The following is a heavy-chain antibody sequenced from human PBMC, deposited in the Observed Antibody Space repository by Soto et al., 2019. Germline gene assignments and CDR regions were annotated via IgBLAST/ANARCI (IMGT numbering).Heavy chain of an antibody. Sequence: GASVKVSCKASGYTFTSYGISWVRQAPGQGLEWMGWISAYNGNTNYAQKLQGRVTMTTDTSTSTAYMELRSLRSDDTAVYYCARERGAAALVYYYYYGMDDWGQVTTFTAS. CDR3: ARERGAAALVYYYYYGMDD. CDR2: ISAYNGNT. V-gene: IGHV1-18*01. J-gene: IGHJ6*01. CDR1: GYTFTSYG. D-gene: IGHD6-13*01.